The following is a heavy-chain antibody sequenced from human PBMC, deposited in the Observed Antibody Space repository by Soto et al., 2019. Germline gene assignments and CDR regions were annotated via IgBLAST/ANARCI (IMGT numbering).Heavy chain of an antibody. J-gene: IGHJ3*02. CDR3: TIHMANAFEI. D-gene: IGHD5-12*01. CDR1: GFTFGDYA. Sequence: EVQLVESGGGLVQPGRSLRLSCTTAGFTFGDYAMSWFRQSPGKGLELLGFIRSKDYGGTTEYAASVKGRFTISRDDSSGIAYLQMNSLKIEDTAVYYCTIHMANAFEIWGRGTMVTVSS. CDR2: IRSKDYGGTT. V-gene: IGHV3-49*03.